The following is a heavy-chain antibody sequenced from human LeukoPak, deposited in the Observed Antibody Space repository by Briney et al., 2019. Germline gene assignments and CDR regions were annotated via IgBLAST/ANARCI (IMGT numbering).Heavy chain of an antibody. CDR1: GFTFSNYA. Sequence: GESLRLSCAASGFTFSNYAMTWVRRAPGKGLEWVSSISTSGDSTAYAASVKGRFTISRDNSKNTLCLQLNSLRAEDTAVYYCARGRGSPYYFDCWGQGTLVTVSS. V-gene: IGHV3-23*01. CDR3: ARGRGSPYYFDC. J-gene: IGHJ4*02. CDR2: ISTSGDST. D-gene: IGHD1-26*01.